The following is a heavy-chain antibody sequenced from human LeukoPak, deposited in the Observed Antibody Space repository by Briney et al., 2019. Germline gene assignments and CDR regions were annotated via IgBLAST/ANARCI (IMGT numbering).Heavy chain of an antibody. CDR3: ATKPRSYYDILTGYFLY. CDR1: GFTFSSYG. J-gene: IGHJ4*02. CDR2: IRYDGSNK. Sequence: GGSLRLSCAASGFTFSSYGMHWVRQAPGKGLEWVAFIRYDGSNKYYADSVKGRFTISRDNSKNTLHLQMNSLRAEDTAVYYCATKPRSYYDILTGYFLYWGQGTLVTVSS. D-gene: IGHD3-9*01. V-gene: IGHV3-30*02.